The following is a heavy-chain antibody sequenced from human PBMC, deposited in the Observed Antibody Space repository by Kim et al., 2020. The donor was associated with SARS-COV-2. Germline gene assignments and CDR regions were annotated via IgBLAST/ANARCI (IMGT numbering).Heavy chain of an antibody. CDR2: ISSDGSNI. J-gene: IGHJ6*02. CDR3: ARLKGAAYGTDV. Sequence: GGSLRLSCVASEFSLSSFWMQWVRQVPGKGLVWVSRISSDGSNIRYADSVKGRFTISRDNAKNTLSLQMNSLRVEDTAVYYCARLKGAAYGTDVWGQGTTVTVSS. CDR1: EFSLSSFW. V-gene: IGHV3-74*01.